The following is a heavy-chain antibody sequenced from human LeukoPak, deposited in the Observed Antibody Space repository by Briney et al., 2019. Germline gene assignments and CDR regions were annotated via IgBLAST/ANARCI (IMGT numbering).Heavy chain of an antibody. CDR2: IYYSGST. Sequence: SQTLSLTCTVSGVSISSGDYYWSWIRQPPGKGLEWIGYIYYSGSTYYNPSLKSRVTISVDTSKNQFSLKLSSVTAADTAVYYCARDTVTLTRRGAFDIWGQGTMVTVSS. CDR1: GVSISSGDYY. D-gene: IGHD4-17*01. CDR3: ARDTVTLTRRGAFDI. J-gene: IGHJ3*02. V-gene: IGHV4-30-4*01.